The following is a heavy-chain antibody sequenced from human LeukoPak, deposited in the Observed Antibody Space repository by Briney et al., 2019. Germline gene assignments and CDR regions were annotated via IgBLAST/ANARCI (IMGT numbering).Heavy chain of an antibody. D-gene: IGHD4-17*01. J-gene: IGHJ2*01. CDR1: GYTFTSYD. CDR3: ARVLGADYGDYVWYFDL. CDR2: MNPNSGNT. Sequence: ASVKVSCKASGYTFTSYDINWVRQATGQGLEWMGWMNPNSGNTGHAQKFQGRVTMTRNTSISTAYMELSSLRSEDTAVYYCARVLGADYGDYVWYFDLWGRGTLVTVSS. V-gene: IGHV1-8*01.